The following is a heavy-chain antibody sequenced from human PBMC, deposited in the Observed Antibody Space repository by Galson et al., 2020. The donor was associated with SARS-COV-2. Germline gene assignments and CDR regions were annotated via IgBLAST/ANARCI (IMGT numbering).Heavy chain of an antibody. V-gene: IGHV3-33*01. CDR2: IWYDGSNK. D-gene: IGHD3-16*01. CDR1: GFTFSSYG. Sequence: GGSLRLSCAASGFTFSSYGMHWVRQAPGKGQEWVAVIWYDGSNKYYADSVKGRFTISRDNSKNTLYLQMNSLRAEDTAVYYCAREGYDYVWGSYIGDYWGQGTLVTVSS. CDR3: AREGYDYVWGSYIGDY. J-gene: IGHJ4*02.